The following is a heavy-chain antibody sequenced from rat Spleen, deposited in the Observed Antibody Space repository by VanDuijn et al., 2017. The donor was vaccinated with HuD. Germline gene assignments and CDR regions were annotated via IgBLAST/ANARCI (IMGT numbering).Heavy chain of an antibody. V-gene: IGHV5S13*01. CDR1: GFTFSNYG. CDR3: ARHDYGGYGYFDF. D-gene: IGHD1-11*01. Sequence: EVQLVESGGGLVQPGRSLKLSCAASGFTFSNYGMAWVLQAPTKGLEWVASISTSGGSTYYRDSVKGRFTVSRDNAKSTLYLQMDSLRSEDTATYYCARHDYGGYGYFDFWGPGTMVTVSS. J-gene: IGHJ1*01. CDR2: ISTSGGST.